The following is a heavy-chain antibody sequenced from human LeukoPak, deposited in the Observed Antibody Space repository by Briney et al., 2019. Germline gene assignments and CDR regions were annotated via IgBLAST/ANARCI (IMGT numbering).Heavy chain of an antibody. CDR1: GGTFSSYA. D-gene: IGHD6-19*01. CDR3: ARGLVLQWLPEYYFDY. V-gene: IGHV1-69*05. J-gene: IGHJ4*02. Sequence: EASVKVSCKASGGTFSSYAISWVRQAPGQGLEWMGGIIPIFGTANYAQKFQGRVTITTDESTSTAYMELSSLRSEDTAVYYCARGLVLQWLPEYYFDYWGQGTLVTVSS. CDR2: IIPIFGTA.